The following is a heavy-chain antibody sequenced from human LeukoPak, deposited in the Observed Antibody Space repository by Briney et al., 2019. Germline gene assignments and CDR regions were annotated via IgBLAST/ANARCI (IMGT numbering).Heavy chain of an antibody. CDR3: ARQLTDDRYYFDY. D-gene: IGHD1-14*01. CDR1: GFTFSSYS. Sequence: GGSLRLSCAAPGFTFSSYSMNRVRQAPGKGLEWVSSISSSSSYIYYADSVKGRFTISRDNAKNSLYLQMNSLRAEDTAVYYCARQLTDDRYYFDYWGQGTLVTVSS. V-gene: IGHV3-21*01. J-gene: IGHJ4*02. CDR2: ISSSSSYI.